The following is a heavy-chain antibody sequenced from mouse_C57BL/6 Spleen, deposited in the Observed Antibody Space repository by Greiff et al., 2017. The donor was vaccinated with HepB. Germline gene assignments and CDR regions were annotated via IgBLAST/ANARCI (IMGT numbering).Heavy chain of an antibody. CDR1: GYTFTSYW. V-gene: IGHV1-53*01. J-gene: IGHJ1*03. D-gene: IGHD2-5*01. CDR2: INPSNGGT. Sequence: QVQLQQPGTELVKPGASVKLSCKASGYTFTSYWMHGVKQRPGQGLEWIGNINPSNGGTNYNEKFKSKATLTVDKSTSKAYMQLSSLTSEDSAVYYCAREDYSNYVWYFDVWGTGTTVTVSS. CDR3: AREDYSNYVWYFDV.